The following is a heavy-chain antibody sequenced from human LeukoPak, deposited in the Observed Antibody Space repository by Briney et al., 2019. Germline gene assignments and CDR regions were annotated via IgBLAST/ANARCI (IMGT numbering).Heavy chain of an antibody. CDR3: AREKIVVVPAGWFDP. Sequence: SETLSLTCTASGGSISSYYWSWIRQPPGKGLEWIGYIYYSGSTNYNPSLKSRVTISVDTSKNQFSLKLSSVTAADTAVYYCAREKIVVVPAGWFDPWGQGTLVTVSS. J-gene: IGHJ5*02. V-gene: IGHV4-59*01. D-gene: IGHD2-2*01. CDR2: IYYSGST. CDR1: GGSISSYY.